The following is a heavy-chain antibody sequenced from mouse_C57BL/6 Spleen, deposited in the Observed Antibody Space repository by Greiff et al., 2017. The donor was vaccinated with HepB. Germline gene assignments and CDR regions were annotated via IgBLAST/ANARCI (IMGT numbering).Heavy chain of an antibody. Sequence: EVQLQQSGAELVRPGASVKLSCTASGFNIKDDYMHWVKQRPEQGLEWIGWIDPENGDTEYASKFQGKATITADTSSNTAYLQLSSLTSEDTAVYYCTTGTGTADYWGQGTTLTVSS. V-gene: IGHV14-4*01. J-gene: IGHJ2*01. CDR1: GFNIKDDY. CDR3: TTGTGTADY. D-gene: IGHD4-1*01. CDR2: IDPENGDT.